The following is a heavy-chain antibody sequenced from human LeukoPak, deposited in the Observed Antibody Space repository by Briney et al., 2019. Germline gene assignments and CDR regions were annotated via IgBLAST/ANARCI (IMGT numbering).Heavy chain of an antibody. Sequence: PGGSLRLSCAASGFTFSSYAMSWVRQAPGKGLEWVSAISGSGGSTYYADSVKGRFTISRDNAKNSLYLQMNSLRAEDTAVYYCARDRAEYSYGFDWFDPWGQGTLVTVSS. V-gene: IGHV3-23*01. CDR2: ISGSGGST. CDR1: GFTFSSYA. D-gene: IGHD5-18*01. J-gene: IGHJ5*02. CDR3: ARDRAEYSYGFDWFDP.